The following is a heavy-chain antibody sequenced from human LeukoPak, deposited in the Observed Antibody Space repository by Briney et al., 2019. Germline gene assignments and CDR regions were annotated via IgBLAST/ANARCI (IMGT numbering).Heavy chain of an antibody. J-gene: IGHJ4*02. V-gene: IGHV4-39*01. CDR2: IYYCGST. D-gene: IGHD1-26*01. CDR3: ARQRSGSFPY. CDR1: GGSISSSSYY. Sequence: SETLSLTCTVSGGSISSSSYYWGWIRQPPGKGLEWIGSIYYCGSTYYNPSLKSRVTISVDTSKNQFSLKLSSVTAADTAVYYCARQRSGSFPYWGQGTLVTVSS.